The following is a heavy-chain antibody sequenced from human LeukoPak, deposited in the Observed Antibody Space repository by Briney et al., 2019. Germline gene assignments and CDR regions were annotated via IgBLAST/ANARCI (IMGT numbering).Heavy chain of an antibody. J-gene: IGHJ6*03. CDR1: GGSFSGYY. CDR3: ARGGSSWYYYYYYMDV. CDR2: INHSGST. Sequence: SETLSLTCAVYGGSFSGYYWSWIRQPPGKGLEWIGEINHSGSTNYNPSLKSRVTISVDTSKDQFSLKLSSVTAADTAVYYCARGGSSWYYYYYYMDVWGKGTTVTVSS. V-gene: IGHV4-34*01. D-gene: IGHD6-13*01.